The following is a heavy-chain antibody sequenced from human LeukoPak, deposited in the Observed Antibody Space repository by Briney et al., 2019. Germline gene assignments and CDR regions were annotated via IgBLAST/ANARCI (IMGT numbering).Heavy chain of an antibody. Sequence: ASVKVSCKASGYTFTSYDINWVRQATGQGLEWMAWMNPNSGNTGYAQKFQGRVTMTRNTSISTAYMELSSLRSEDTAVYYCARCSGYGYAKYNWFDPWGQGTLVTVSS. CDR1: GYTFTSYD. CDR3: ARCSGYGYAKYNWFDP. V-gene: IGHV1-8*01. J-gene: IGHJ5*02. CDR2: MNPNSGNT. D-gene: IGHD5-12*01.